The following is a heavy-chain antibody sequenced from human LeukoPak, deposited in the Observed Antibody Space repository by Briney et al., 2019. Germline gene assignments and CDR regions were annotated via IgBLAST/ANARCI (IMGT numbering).Heavy chain of an antibody. CDR3: AKAGVSYAFEI. V-gene: IGHV3-23*01. Sequence: PGGSLRLSCAASGFTFSSYAMSWVRQAPGKGLEWVSAISHSGENTFDADSVKGRFTISRDNSKNTLYLQMNSLRVEDTAVYFCAKAGVSYAFEIWGKGTMVTVSS. CDR1: GFTFSSYA. J-gene: IGHJ3*02. D-gene: IGHD1-26*01. CDR2: ISHSGENT.